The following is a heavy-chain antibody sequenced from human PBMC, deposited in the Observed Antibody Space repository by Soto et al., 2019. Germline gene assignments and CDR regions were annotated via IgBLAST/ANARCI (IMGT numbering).Heavy chain of an antibody. Sequence: EVQLVESGGGLVQPGGSLRLSCAASGFTFSSYDMHWVRQVTGKGLEWVSGIGIVGDTYYPGSVKGRFTISRENAKNSLYLQMNSLSAGDTAVYYCVRADCSSTSCSRVNAFDIWGQGTMVTVSS. CDR2: IGIVGDT. CDR1: GFTFSSYD. CDR3: VRADCSSTSCSRVNAFDI. V-gene: IGHV3-13*01. D-gene: IGHD2-2*01. J-gene: IGHJ3*02.